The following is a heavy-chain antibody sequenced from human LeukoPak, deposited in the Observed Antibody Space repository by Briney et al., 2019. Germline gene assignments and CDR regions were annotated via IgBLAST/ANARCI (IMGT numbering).Heavy chain of an antibody. CDR2: ISGSGGNT. V-gene: IGHV3-23*01. CDR1: GFTFSNYG. D-gene: IGHD2-2*01. J-gene: IGHJ4*02. Sequence: GGSLRLSCAASGFTFSNYGMNWVRQAPGRGLERVSGISGSGGNTYYADSVKGRFTISRDNSKYTLYLQVNSLRAEDTAIYYCAKKRVLVVPAADFDYWGQGTLVTVSS. CDR3: AKKRVLVVPAADFDY.